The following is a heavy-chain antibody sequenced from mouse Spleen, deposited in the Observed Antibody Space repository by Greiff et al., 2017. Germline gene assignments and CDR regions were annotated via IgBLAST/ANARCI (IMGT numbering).Heavy chain of an antibody. CDR1: GYAFTNYL. CDR2: INPGSGGT. CDR3: ARYWGYFDV. Sequence: QVQLQQSGAELVRPGTSVKVSCKASGYAFTNYLIEWVKQRPGQGLEWIGVINPGSGGTNYNEKFKGKATLTADKSSSTAYMQLSSLTSEDSAVYFCARYWGYFDVWGAGTTVTVSS. J-gene: IGHJ1*01. V-gene: IGHV1-54*01.